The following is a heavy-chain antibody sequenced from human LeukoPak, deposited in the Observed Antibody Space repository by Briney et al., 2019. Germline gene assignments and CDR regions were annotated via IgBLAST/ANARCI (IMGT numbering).Heavy chain of an antibody. Sequence: GGSLRLSCAASGFTFSSYGMHWVRQAPGKGLEWVAVISYDGSNKYYADSVKGRFTISRDNSKNTLYLQMNSLRAEDTAVYYCAKDQLVAPLLNAFDIWGQGTMVTVSS. D-gene: IGHD2-15*01. J-gene: IGHJ3*02. CDR1: GFTFSSYG. CDR3: AKDQLVAPLLNAFDI. CDR2: ISYDGSNK. V-gene: IGHV3-30*18.